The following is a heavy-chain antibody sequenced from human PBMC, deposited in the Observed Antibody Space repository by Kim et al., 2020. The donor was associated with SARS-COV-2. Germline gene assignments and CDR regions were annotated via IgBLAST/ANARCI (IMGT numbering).Heavy chain of an antibody. D-gene: IGHD3-22*01. V-gene: IGHV3-23*01. CDR1: GFTFSSYA. CDR2: IGSSGGNT. Sequence: GGSLRLSCAASGFTFSSYAMTWVRQAPGKGLEWVSAIGSSGGNTLYSDSVKGRFTISRDNSKNTLYLQMNSLRAEDTAVYYCAKYYYDGSPYRGTFDPWGQGTLVTVSS. J-gene: IGHJ5*02. CDR3: AKYYYDGSPYRGTFDP.